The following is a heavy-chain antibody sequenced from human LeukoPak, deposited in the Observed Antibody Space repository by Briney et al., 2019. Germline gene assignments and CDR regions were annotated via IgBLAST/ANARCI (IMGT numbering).Heavy chain of an antibody. D-gene: IGHD3-22*01. V-gene: IGHV4-59*01. CDR1: GASISSSH. CDR2: IYYNGNT. J-gene: IGHJ3*02. Sequence: SGTLSLTCTVSGASISSSHWSWIRQPPRKRLEWIGYIYYNGNTNSNPSLKSRVTISADTSKNQFSLRLSSVTAADSAVYYCVRGNYDNRGYSNAFDIWGQGAMVTVSS. CDR3: VRGNYDNRGYSNAFDI.